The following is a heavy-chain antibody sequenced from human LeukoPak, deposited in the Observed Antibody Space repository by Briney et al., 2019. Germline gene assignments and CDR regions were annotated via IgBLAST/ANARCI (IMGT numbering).Heavy chain of an antibody. J-gene: IGHJ5*02. CDR3: ATQRNWFDP. CDR2: ISSSGSTI. CDR1: GFTFSSYE. Sequence: GGSLRLSCAASGFTFSSYEMNWVRQAPGKGLEWVSYISSSGSTIYYADSVKGRFTISRDNAKNSLYLQMNSLRAEDTAVYYCATQRNWFDPWGQGALVTVSS. V-gene: IGHV3-48*03. D-gene: IGHD6-25*01.